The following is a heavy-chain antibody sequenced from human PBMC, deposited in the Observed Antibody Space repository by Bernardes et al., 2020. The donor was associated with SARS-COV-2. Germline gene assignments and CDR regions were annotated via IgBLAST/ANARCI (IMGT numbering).Heavy chain of an antibody. J-gene: IGHJ3*02. V-gene: IGHV3-23*01. D-gene: IGHD3-3*02. CDR1: GFPFRSYA. Sequence: GSLRLSCAASGFPFRSYAMAWVRQGPGKGLEWVSEISGRGTKTYYTDSVQGRFSISRDDAENTINLQITSLRADDTAVYYCARDVSLDFGDPAFAFDIWGRGTEVHVSS. CDR2: ISGRGTKT. CDR3: ARDVSLDFGDPAFAFDI.